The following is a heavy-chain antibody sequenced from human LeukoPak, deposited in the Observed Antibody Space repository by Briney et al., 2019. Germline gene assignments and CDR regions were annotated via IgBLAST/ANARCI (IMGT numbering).Heavy chain of an antibody. J-gene: IGHJ4*02. V-gene: IGHV3-7*03. CDR2: VNQGATQK. CDR3: ANWDGSGSYASD. Sequence: PGGSLRLSCAASGFDFSSQWMSWVRQAPGKGLEWVAIVNQGATQKYYVDSVKGRFTISRDNAKNPLYLQMNSLRAEDTAVYYCANWDGSGSYASDWGQGTLVTVSS. CDR1: GFDFSSQW. D-gene: IGHD3-10*01.